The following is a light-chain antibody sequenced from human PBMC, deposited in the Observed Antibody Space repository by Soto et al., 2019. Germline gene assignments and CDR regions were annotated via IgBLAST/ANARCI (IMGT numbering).Light chain of an antibody. CDR2: GAS. V-gene: IGKV3-20*01. CDR1: QSVSSNY. CDR3: QQYGSQPLT. J-gene: IGKJ4*01. Sequence: ELVLTQSPGTLSLSPGERATLSCRASQSVSSNYLAWYQQKPGQAPRLHLYGASSRATGIPDRFSGSGSGTDYTLTISRLAPEDFAVYHDQQYGSQPLTFGGETKVVIK.